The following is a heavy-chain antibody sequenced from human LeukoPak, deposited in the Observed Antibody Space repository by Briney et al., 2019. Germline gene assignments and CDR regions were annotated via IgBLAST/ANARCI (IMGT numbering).Heavy chain of an antibody. CDR2: INPSGGST. J-gene: IGHJ6*02. Sequence: GASVKVSCKASGYTFTSYYLHWVRQAPGQGLDWMGIINPSGGSTNYAQKFQGRVTMTRDTSTSTVYMELSSLRSEDTAVYYCARDQGSSSWYYYYGMDVWGQGTTVTVSS. CDR3: ARDQGSSSWYYYYGMDV. D-gene: IGHD6-13*01. CDR1: GYTFTSYY. V-gene: IGHV1-46*01.